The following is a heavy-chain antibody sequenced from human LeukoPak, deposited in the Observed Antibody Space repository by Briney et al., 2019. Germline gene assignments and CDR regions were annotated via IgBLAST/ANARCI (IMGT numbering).Heavy chain of an antibody. CDR1: GFTFSSYG. CDR3: ARIPATAPLVDY. D-gene: IGHD2-2*01. CDR2: ISYDGSNK. Sequence: GGSLRLSRAASGFTFSSYGMRWVRQAPGKGLEWVAVISYDGSNKYYADSVKGRFTISRDNSKNTLYLQMNSLRAEDTAVYYCARIPATAPLVDYWGQGTLVTVSS. V-gene: IGHV3-30*03. J-gene: IGHJ4*02.